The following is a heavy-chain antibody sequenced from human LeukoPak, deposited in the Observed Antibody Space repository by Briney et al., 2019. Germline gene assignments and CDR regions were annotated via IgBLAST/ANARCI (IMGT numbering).Heavy chain of an antibody. D-gene: IGHD1-7*01. J-gene: IGHJ4*02. Sequence: GASVKVSCKASGGTFSSYAISWVRQAPGQGLEWMGRIIPILGIANYAQKFQGRVTITADKSTSTAYMELSSLRSEDTAVYYCALTPVYNWNYADAFDIWGQGTLVTVSS. V-gene: IGHV1-69*04. CDR2: IIPILGIA. CDR1: GGTFSSYA. CDR3: ALTPVYNWNYADAFDI.